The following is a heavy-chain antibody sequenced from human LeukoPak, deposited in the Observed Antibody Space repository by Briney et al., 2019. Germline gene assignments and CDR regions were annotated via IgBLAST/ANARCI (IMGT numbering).Heavy chain of an antibody. CDR2: ISYDGTTK. CDR1: GFTFSSYG. Sequence: GGSLRLSCAASGFTFSSYGIHGVRQAPGKGLEWVGVISYDGTTKYYADSVKGRFTISRDNSKNTLSLQMNSLRAEDTAVYYCANGYPPMTAVTLPFDYWGQGTLVTVSS. D-gene: IGHD4-17*01. J-gene: IGHJ4*02. V-gene: IGHV3-30*18. CDR3: ANGYPPMTAVTLPFDY.